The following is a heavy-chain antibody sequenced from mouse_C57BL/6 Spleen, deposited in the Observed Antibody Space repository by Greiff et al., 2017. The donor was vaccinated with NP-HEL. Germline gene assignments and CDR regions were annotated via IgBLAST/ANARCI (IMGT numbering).Heavy chain of an antibody. CDR1: GYAFSSYW. CDR3: AVYDYDIAMDY. V-gene: IGHV1-80*01. D-gene: IGHD2-4*01. Sequence: QVQLQQSGAELVKPGASVKISCKASGYAFSSYWLNWVKQRPGKGLEWIGQIYPGDGDTNYNGKFKGKATLTADKSSSTAYMQLSSLTSEDSAVYFCAVYDYDIAMDYWGQGTSVTVSS. CDR2: IYPGDGDT. J-gene: IGHJ4*01.